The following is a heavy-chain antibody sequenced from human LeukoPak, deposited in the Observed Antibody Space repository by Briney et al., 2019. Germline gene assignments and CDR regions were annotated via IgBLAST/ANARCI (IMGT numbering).Heavy chain of an antibody. J-gene: IGHJ4*02. D-gene: IGHD3-22*01. V-gene: IGHV3-15*01. CDR1: GFTFSSAW. Sequence: PGGSLRLSCAASGFTFSSAWVNGARHVPGVGREWIARVKRQADGGTTDYAAPVKGRFTISRDDSKNTLYLHMNSLKIEDTAIYYCTTSLVNDGRGYVFWGQGTLVTVSS. CDR3: TTSLVNDGRGYVF. CDR2: VKRQADGGTT.